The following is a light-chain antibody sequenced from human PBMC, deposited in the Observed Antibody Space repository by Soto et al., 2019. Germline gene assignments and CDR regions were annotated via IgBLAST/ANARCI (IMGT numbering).Light chain of an antibody. CDR2: EVS. V-gene: IGLV2-8*01. CDR3: SSYAGSNYV. J-gene: IGLJ1*01. Sequence: QSVLTHPPSASWSPGQSVTISCTGTSSDVGGYNYVSWYQQHPGKAPKLMIYEVSKRPPGVPDRFSGSKSGNTASLTVSGLQAEDEADYYCSSYAGSNYVFGTGTKVTXL. CDR1: SSDVGGYNY.